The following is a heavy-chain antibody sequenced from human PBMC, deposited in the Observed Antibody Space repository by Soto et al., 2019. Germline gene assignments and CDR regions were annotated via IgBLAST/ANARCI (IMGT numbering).Heavy chain of an antibody. J-gene: IGHJ5*02. CDR3: AGESAIVVVPAAIRWFDP. CDR1: GGSISSGDYY. Sequence: SETLSLTCTVSGGSISSGDYYWSWIRQPPGKGLEWIGYIYYSGSTYYNPSLKSRVTISVDTSKNQFSLKLSSVTAADTAVYYCAGESAIVVVPAAIRWFDPWGQGTLVTVSS. V-gene: IGHV4-30-4*01. D-gene: IGHD2-2*02. CDR2: IYYSGST.